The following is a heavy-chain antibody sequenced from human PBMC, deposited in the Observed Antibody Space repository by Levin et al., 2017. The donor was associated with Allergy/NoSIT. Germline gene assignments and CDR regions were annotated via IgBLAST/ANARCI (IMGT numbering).Heavy chain of an antibody. V-gene: IGHV4-61*01. CDR2: VFDSGSANST. CDR1: GASIRSDSHY. Sequence: SETLSLTCTVSGASIRSDSHYWSWIRQSPGKGLEWVGFVFDSGSANSTNSNASLKSRVTMSVDTSKNQFFLKLTSVTAADTAVYYCAASLFDFLSGYCFAHWGLGTLVTVS. J-gene: IGHJ5*02. CDR3: AASLFDFLSGYCFAH. D-gene: IGHD3-3*01.